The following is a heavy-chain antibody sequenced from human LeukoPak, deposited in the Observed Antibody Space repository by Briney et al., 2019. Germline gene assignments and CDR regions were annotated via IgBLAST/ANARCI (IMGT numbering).Heavy chain of an antibody. CDR1: GGTFSSYA. V-gene: IGHV1-69*13. J-gene: IGHJ4*02. CDR3: AREGYSSSWYYFDY. CDR2: IIPIFGTA. D-gene: IGHD6-13*01. Sequence: ASVKVSCRASGGTFSSYAISWVRQAPGQGLEWMGGIIPIFGTANYAQKFQGRVTITADESTSTAYMELSSLRSEDTAVYYCAREGYSSSWYYFDYWGQGTLVIVSS.